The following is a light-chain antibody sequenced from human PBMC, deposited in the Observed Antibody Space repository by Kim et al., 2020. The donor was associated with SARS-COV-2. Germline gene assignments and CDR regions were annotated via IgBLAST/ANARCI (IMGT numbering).Light chain of an antibody. J-gene: IGKJ2*01. CDR3: QQYHRYSRT. CDR2: DAS. V-gene: IGKV1-5*01. Sequence: DIQMTQSPSTLSASVGDRVTITCRASQSISTWLAWYQQKPGKAPKLLIYDASSLESGVPSRFSGSASGTEFTLTISSLQPDDFATYYCQQYHRYSRTFGQGTKLEI. CDR1: QSISTW.